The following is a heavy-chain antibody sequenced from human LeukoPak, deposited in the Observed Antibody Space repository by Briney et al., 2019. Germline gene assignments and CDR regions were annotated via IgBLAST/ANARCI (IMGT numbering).Heavy chain of an antibody. CDR1: GFTFGSYA. V-gene: IGHV3-30*04. CDR3: ARDPLPGYDSYADYFDY. D-gene: IGHD3-16*01. CDR2: ISYDGSNK. J-gene: IGHJ4*02. Sequence: GGSLRLSCAAYGFTFGSYAMHWVRQAPGKGLEWVAVISYDGSNKYYADSVKGRFTISRDNSKNTLYLQMNSLRAEDTAVYYCARDPLPGYDSYADYFDYWGQGTLVTVSS.